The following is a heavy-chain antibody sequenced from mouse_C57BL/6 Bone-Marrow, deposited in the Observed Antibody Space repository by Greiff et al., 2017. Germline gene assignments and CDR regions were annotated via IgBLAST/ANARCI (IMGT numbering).Heavy chain of an antibody. J-gene: IGHJ4*01. D-gene: IGHD1-1*01. CDR2: ISYDGSN. CDR3: AREKGITTVVARGYAMDY. V-gene: IGHV3-6*01. Sequence: EVKLMESGPGLVKPSQSLSLTCSVTGYSITSGYYWNWIRQFPGNKLEWMGYISYDGSNNYNPSLKNRISITRDTSKNQFFLKLNSVTTEDTATYYCAREKGITTVVARGYAMDYWGQGTSVTVSS. CDR1: GYSITSGYY.